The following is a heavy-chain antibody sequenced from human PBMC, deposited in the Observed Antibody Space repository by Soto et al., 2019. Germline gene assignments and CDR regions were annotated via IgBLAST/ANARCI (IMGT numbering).Heavy chain of an antibody. V-gene: IGHV3-23*01. J-gene: IGHJ6*02. CDR3: AKDGTTGGQHYYGMDV. D-gene: IGHD2-15*01. Sequence: GESLKISCEASGFTFSSYGMNWVRQGPGKGLEWVSTIGRGGDIYYADSVKGRFTISRDTSKNTLFLQMNSLRAEDTALYFCAKDGTTGGQHYYGMDVWGQGTTVTVSS. CDR2: IGRGGDI. CDR1: GFTFSSYG.